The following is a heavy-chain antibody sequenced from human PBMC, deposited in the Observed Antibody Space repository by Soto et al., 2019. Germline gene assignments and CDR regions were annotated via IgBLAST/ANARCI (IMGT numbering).Heavy chain of an antibody. J-gene: IGHJ4*02. CDR1: GGSISSGDYY. CDR3: ARRTWFGEGFVDY. D-gene: IGHD3-10*01. V-gene: IGHV4-30-4*01. CDR2: IYNSGST. Sequence: PSETLSLTCTVSGGSISSGDYYWSWIRQPPGKGLEWIGYIYNSGSTYYNPSLKSRVTISVDTSKNQFSLKLSSVTAADTAVYYCARRTWFGEGFVDYWGQGTLVTVSS.